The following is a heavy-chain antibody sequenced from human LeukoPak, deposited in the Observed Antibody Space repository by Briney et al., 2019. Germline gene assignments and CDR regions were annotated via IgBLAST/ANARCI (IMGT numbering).Heavy chain of an antibody. V-gene: IGHV3-30*03. Sequence: GGSLRLSCAASGFTFNNYWIHWVRQVPGKGLEWVAVISYDGSNKYYADSVKGRFTISRDNSKNTLYLQMNSLRAEDTAVYYCARDEIIAGDWGQGTLVTVSS. CDR1: GFTFNNYW. J-gene: IGHJ4*02. D-gene: IGHD6-13*01. CDR3: ARDEIIAGD. CDR2: ISYDGSNK.